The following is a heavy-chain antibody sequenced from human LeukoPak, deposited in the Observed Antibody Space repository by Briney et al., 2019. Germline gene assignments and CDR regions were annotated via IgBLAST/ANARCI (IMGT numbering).Heavy chain of an antibody. D-gene: IGHD2-15*01. CDR3: ARDACSGGRCYGSNVAYDI. Sequence: PGGSLGLSCAASGFTFSSYWMSWVRQAPGKGLEWVANIKVDGSAKYYVDSVKGRFTISRDNAENSLYLQMNSLRAEDTAVYYCARDACSGGRCYGSNVAYDIWGQGTMVTVSS. CDR1: GFTFSSYW. J-gene: IGHJ3*02. V-gene: IGHV3-7*03. CDR2: IKVDGSAK.